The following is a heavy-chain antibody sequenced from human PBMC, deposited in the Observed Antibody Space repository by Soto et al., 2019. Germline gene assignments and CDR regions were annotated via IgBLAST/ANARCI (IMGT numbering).Heavy chain of an antibody. CDR3: ARGYLTGDGYYFDY. D-gene: IGHD7-27*01. CDR2: IYYSGST. V-gene: IGHV4-30-4*01. J-gene: IGHJ4*02. CDR1: GGSISSGDYY. Sequence: SETLSLTCTVSGGSISSGDYYWSWIRQPPGKGLEWIGYIYYSGSTYYNPSLKSRVTISVDTSKNQFSLKLSFVTAADTAVYYCARGYLTGDGYYFDYWGQGTLVTVSS.